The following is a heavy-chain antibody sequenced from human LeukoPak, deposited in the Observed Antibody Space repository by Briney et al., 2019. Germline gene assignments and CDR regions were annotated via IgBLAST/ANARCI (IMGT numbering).Heavy chain of an antibody. CDR1: GGTFSSYA. J-gene: IGHJ4*02. D-gene: IGHD3-22*01. CDR2: IIPIFGTA. V-gene: IGHV1-69*01. CDR3: ASGLYDSSGYPVFDY. Sequence: SVKVSCKASGGTFSSYAISWVRQAPGQGLEWMGGIIPIFGTANYAQKFQGRVTVTADESTSTAYMELSSLRSEDTAVYYCASGLYDSSGYPVFDYWGQGTLVTVSS.